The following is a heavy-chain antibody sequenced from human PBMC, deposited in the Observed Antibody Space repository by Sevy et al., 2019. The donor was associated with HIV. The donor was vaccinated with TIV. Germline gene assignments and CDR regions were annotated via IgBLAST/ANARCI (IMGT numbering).Heavy chain of an antibody. CDR1: GFSFSRHG. CDR3: ANSRGRYEGSSWLYYYYLLDV. J-gene: IGHJ6*02. D-gene: IGHD6-13*01. V-gene: IGHV3-30*18. CDR2: ISDDGSDK. Sequence: GGSLRLSCVASGFSFSRHGMHWVRQAPGKGLEWVAVISDDGSDKQYADSVKGRFTISRANSKETLYLQMNSLRLEDTAIYYCANSRGRYEGSSWLYYYYLLDVWGQGTTVTVSS.